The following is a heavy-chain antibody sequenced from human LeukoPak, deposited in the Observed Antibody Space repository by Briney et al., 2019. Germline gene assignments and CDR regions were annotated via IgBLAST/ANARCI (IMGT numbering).Heavy chain of an antibody. Sequence: SETLSLTCAVYGGSFSGYYWSWIRQPPGKGLEWIGEINHSGSTNYNPSLKSRVTISVDTSKNQFSLKLNSVTAADTAVYYCAAFGEPRFRWFDPWGQGTLVTVSS. CDR2: INHSGST. V-gene: IGHV4-34*01. CDR3: AAFGEPRFRWFDP. D-gene: IGHD3-10*01. CDR1: GGSFSGYY. J-gene: IGHJ5*02.